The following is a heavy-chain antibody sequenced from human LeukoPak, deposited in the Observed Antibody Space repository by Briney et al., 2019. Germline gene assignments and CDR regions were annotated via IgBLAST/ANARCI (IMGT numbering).Heavy chain of an antibody. D-gene: IGHD5-12*01. V-gene: IGHV3-48*02. CDR2: ITSSSSSI. Sequence: PGGPLGLSWEALEFAFTSYSINGFRKAPGKGLDGLSYITSSSSSIFYADSVKGRFTISRDNAKNSLYLQMNSLRDDDTAVYYCARDRPNTGYDFDYWGQGALVTVSS. CDR3: ARDRPNTGYDFDY. J-gene: IGHJ4*02. CDR1: EFAFTSYS.